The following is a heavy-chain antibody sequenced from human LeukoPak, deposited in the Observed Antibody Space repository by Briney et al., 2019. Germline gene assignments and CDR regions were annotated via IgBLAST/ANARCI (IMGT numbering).Heavy chain of an antibody. CDR1: GFTFSSYW. J-gene: IGHJ4*02. V-gene: IGHV3-74*01. CDR2: IDSNGRTI. CDR3: AKDRYSYAFEYSDS. Sequence: GGSLRLSCAASGFTFSSYWMHWVRQAPGKGLVWVSRIDSNGRTINYADSVKGRFTISRDNSKNTLSLQVSSLRTEDTAVYYCAKDRYSYAFEYSDSWGQGTLVTVSS. D-gene: IGHD5-18*01.